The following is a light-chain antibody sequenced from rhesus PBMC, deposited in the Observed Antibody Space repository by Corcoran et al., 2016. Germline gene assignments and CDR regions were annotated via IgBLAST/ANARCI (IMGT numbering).Light chain of an antibody. J-gene: IGKJ1*01. V-gene: IGKV1-43*02. CDR1: QAISTS. Sequence: DIQMTQSPSSLSASVGDRVIITCRASQAISTSFNWYQQRPGKPPKRLFYRTSSLESGVPPRFSGSGSGTDFTLAISSLQPEDFATYYCLQYNTDPPTFGQGTRVEIK. CDR2: RTS. CDR3: LQYNTDPPT.